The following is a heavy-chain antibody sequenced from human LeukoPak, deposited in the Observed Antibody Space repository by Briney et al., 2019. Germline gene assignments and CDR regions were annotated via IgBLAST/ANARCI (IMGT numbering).Heavy chain of an antibody. V-gene: IGHV3-21*01. J-gene: IGHJ4*02. Sequence: GGSLRLSCAASGFTFSSYSMNWVRQAPGKGLEWVSSISSSSSYIYYADSVKGRFTISRDNAKNSLYLQMNSPRAEDTAVYYCARRPDYYDSSGFLDYWGQGTLVTVSS. CDR3: ARRPDYYDSSGFLDY. CDR1: GFTFSSYS. CDR2: ISSSSSYI. D-gene: IGHD3-22*01.